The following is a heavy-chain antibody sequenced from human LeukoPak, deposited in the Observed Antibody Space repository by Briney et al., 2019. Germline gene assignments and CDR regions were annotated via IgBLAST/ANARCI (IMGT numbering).Heavy chain of an antibody. CDR1: GGSISSGGYS. J-gene: IGHJ3*02. V-gene: IGHV4-30-2*01. CDR2: IYHSGST. CDR3: ARAEPGPGAFDI. D-gene: IGHD1-26*01. Sequence: SETLSLTCAVSGGSISSGGYSWSWIRQPPGKGLEWIGYIYHSGSTYYNPSLKSRVTISVDRSKNQFSLKLSSVTAADTAVYYCARAEPGPGAFDIWGQGTMVTVSP.